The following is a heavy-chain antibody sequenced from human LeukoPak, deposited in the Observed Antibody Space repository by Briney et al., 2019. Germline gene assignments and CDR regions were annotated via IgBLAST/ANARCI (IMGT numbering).Heavy chain of an antibody. Sequence: SETLSLTCTVSGGSISSGGSYWSWIRQHPGKGLEWIGYIYYSGSTYYNPSLKSRVTISVDTSKNQFSLKLSSVTAADTAVYYCARDLAGDGYNLYFDYWGQGTLVTVSS. J-gene: IGHJ4*02. D-gene: IGHD5-12*01. CDR2: IYYSGST. V-gene: IGHV4-31*03. CDR1: GGSISSGGSY. CDR3: ARDLAGDGYNLYFDY.